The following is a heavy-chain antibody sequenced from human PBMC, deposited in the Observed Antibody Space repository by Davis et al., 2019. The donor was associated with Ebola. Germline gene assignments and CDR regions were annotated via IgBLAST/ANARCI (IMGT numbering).Heavy chain of an antibody. Sequence: MPSETLSLTCTVSGGSISSYYWSWIRQPPGKGLEWIGYIYYSGSTNYNPSLKSRVTISVDTSKNQFSLKLNSVTAADTAVYYCAREDASSTSADYWGQGILVTVSS. CDR3: AREDASSTSADY. D-gene: IGHD2-15*01. V-gene: IGHV4-59*01. CDR1: GGSISSYY. J-gene: IGHJ4*02. CDR2: IYYSGST.